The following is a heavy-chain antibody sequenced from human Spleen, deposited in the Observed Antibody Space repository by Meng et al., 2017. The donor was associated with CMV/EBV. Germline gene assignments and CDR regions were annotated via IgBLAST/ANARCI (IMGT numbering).Heavy chain of an antibody. V-gene: IGHV3-23*03. J-gene: IGHJ4*02. CDR1: FPFSAYA. Sequence: FPFSAYAMIWVRQAPGKGLEWVSVVYSGGTTTYYADFVKGRFTISRDNSKNTLYLQLNSLRADDTAVYYCAKIGDFWSGYYPYVDYWGQGTLVTVSS. CDR3: AKIGDFWSGYYPYVDY. D-gene: IGHD3-3*01. CDR2: VYSGGTTT.